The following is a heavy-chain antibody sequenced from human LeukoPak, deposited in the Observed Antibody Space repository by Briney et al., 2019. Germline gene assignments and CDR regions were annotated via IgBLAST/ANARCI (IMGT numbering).Heavy chain of an antibody. CDR3: ARESMRSASDY. Sequence: SSETLSLTCTVSGGSISSGGYYWSWIRQHPGKGLEWIGYIYYSGSTYYNPSLKSRVTISVDTSKNQFSLKLSFVTAADTAVYYCARESMRSASDYWGQGTLVTVSS. V-gene: IGHV4-31*03. CDR1: GGSISSGGYY. J-gene: IGHJ4*02. CDR2: IYYSGST. D-gene: IGHD2/OR15-2a*01.